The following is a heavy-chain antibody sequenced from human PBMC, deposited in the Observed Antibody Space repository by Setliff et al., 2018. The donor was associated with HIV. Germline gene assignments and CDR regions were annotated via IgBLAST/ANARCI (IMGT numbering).Heavy chain of an antibody. V-gene: IGHV4-59*01. CDR3: ARDRGSGWYGYFQQ. CDR2: MCHNENGVTT. CDR1: GGSIDNYY. J-gene: IGHJ1*01. Sequence: PSETLSLTCIVSGGSIDNYYWNWVRQPPGKGPEWIGNMCHNENGVTTNQKPSLKRRVVMYLDRTKNEFSLSLFSATTADTAVYYCARDRGSGWYGYFQQWGQGSQVTVSS. D-gene: IGHD6-19*01.